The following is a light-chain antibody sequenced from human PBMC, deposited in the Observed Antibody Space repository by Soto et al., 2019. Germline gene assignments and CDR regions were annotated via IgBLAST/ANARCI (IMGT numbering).Light chain of an antibody. Sequence: EIVLTQSPDTLSLSPGERATLSCRASQSVSSNYLAWYQQKPGQAPRLLIYGASSRATGIPDRFSGSGSGTDFTLTISSLEPEDFAVYYCQERTNWPLFTFGPGTKVDIK. V-gene: IGKV3D-20*02. CDR1: QSVSSNY. CDR3: QERTNWPLFT. CDR2: GAS. J-gene: IGKJ3*01.